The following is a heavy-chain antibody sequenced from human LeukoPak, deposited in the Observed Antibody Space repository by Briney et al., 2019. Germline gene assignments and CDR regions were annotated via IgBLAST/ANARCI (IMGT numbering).Heavy chain of an antibody. CDR2: IYYSGST. CDR1: GGSIGSSSYY. J-gene: IGHJ6*02. CDR3: ARYYDSSGYYYYYGMDV. Sequence: SETLSLTCTVSGGSIGSSSYYWGWIRQPPGKGLEWIWSIYYSGSTYYNPSLKSRVTLSVHTSKNQFSLKLSSVTAADTAVYYCARYYDSSGYYYYYGMDVWGQGTTVTVSS. V-gene: IGHV4-39*01. D-gene: IGHD3-22*01.